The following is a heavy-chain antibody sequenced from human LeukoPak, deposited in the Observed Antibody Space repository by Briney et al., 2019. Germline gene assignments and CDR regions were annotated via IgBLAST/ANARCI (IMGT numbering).Heavy chain of an antibody. CDR2: IYYSGST. D-gene: IGHD3-10*01. CDR3: ARGSYYGSGSYYYY. Sequence: SETLSLTCSVSGGSISGSYWNWIRQPPGKGLEWIGYIYYSGSTNYNPSLKSRVTISVDTSKNQFSLKLSSVTAADTAVYYCARGSYYGSGSYYYYWGQGTLVTVSS. J-gene: IGHJ4*02. CDR1: GGSISGSY. V-gene: IGHV4-59*01.